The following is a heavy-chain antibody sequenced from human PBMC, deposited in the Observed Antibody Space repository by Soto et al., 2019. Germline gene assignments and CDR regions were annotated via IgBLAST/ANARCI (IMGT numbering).Heavy chain of an antibody. CDR2: IYNSGST. J-gene: IGHJ4*02. V-gene: IGHV4-59*08. CDR1: GGSISSYY. Sequence: QVQLQESGPGLVKPSETLSLTCTVSGGSISSYYWSWIRQPPGKGLQWIGYIYNSGSTNYNPSLKSRLTISVDTSKHQFSLKLSSVTAADTAVYYCARGSTGYSSTWYRYWGQGTLVTVSS. CDR3: ARGSTGYSSTWYRY. D-gene: IGHD6-13*01.